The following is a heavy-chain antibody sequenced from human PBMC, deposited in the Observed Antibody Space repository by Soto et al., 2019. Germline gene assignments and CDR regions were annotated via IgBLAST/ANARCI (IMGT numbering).Heavy chain of an antibody. D-gene: IGHD1-26*01. J-gene: IGHJ4*02. V-gene: IGHV3-33*01. CDR2: IWYDGSNK. Sequence: LRVSSAASGFTFSSYGMHWVRQAPGKGLEWVAVIWYDGSNKYYADSVKGRFTISRDNSKNTLYLQMNSLRAEDTAVYYCAIESAIVGDTLDSFDSWGQGPMVNVS. CDR3: AIESAIVGDTLDSFDS. CDR1: GFTFSSYG.